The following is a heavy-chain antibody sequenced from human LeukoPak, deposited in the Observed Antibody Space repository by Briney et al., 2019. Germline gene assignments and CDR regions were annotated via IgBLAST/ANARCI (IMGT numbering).Heavy chain of an antibody. J-gene: IGHJ5*02. V-gene: IGHV1-18*01. Sequence: ASVKVSCKASGGTFSSYAISWVRQAPGQGLEWMGWISAYNGNTNYAQKLQGRVTMTTDTSTSTAYMELRSLRSDDTAVYYCASSADMVRGVNNNWFDPWGQGTLVTVSS. CDR1: GGTFSSYA. CDR2: ISAYNGNT. CDR3: ASSADMVRGVNNNWFDP. D-gene: IGHD3-10*01.